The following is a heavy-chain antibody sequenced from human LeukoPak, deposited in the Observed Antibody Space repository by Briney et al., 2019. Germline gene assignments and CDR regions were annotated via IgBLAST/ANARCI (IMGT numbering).Heavy chain of an antibody. D-gene: IGHD3-22*01. CDR3: ATLDYYDSSGDRDVFDI. Sequence: GGSLRLSCAASGFTFSSYGMHWVRQAPGKGLEWVAVISYDGSNKYYADSVKGRFTISRDNSKNTLYLQMNSLRAEDTAVYYCATLDYYDSSGDRDVFDIWGQGTMVTISS. V-gene: IGHV3-30*03. CDR1: GFTFSSYG. J-gene: IGHJ3*02. CDR2: ISYDGSNK.